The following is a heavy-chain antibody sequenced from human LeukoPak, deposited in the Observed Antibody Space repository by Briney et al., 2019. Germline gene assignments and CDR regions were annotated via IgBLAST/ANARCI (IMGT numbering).Heavy chain of an antibody. CDR1: GGSFSVYY. V-gene: IGHV4-34*01. D-gene: IGHD3-10*01. J-gene: IGHJ4*02. CDR2: INHSGST. CDR3: ARGQGWFGKPLDY. Sequence: KPSETLSLTCAVYGGSFSVYYWSWIRQPPGKGLEWIGEINHSGSTNYNPSLKSRVTISVDTSKNQFSLKLSSVTAADTAVYYCARGQGWFGKPLDYWGQGTLVTVSS.